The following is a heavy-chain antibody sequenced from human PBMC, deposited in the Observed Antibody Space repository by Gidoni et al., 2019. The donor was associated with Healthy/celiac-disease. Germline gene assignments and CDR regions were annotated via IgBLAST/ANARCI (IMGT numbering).Heavy chain of an antibody. J-gene: IGHJ3*02. CDR3: ARDNDYGDYVDAFDI. V-gene: IGHV3-21*01. Sequence: VQLVESGGGVVKHGGSLRLPCAASGFTLGAYSMNWVRHAPGKGLGWVSSIIRSGSTIYYADSVKGRFTISRDNAKNSLYLQMNSLRAEDTAVYYCARDNDYGDYVDAFDIWGQGTMVTVSS. CDR2: IIRSGSTI. D-gene: IGHD4-17*01. CDR1: GFTLGAYS.